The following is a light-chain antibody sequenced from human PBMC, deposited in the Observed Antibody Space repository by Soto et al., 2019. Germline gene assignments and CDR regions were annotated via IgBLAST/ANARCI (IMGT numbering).Light chain of an antibody. CDR3: QQYYNWPYT. CDR1: QSVSSN. CDR2: GAY. Sequence: EIVLTQSPATLSVSPGEGATLSCRASQSVSSNVALYQQKPGQAPRLLIYGAYIRATGIPARISGSGSGTEFTRAISSLQSEVFAVYYCQQYYNWPYTCGQGNKLELK. J-gene: IGKJ2*01. V-gene: IGKV3-15*01.